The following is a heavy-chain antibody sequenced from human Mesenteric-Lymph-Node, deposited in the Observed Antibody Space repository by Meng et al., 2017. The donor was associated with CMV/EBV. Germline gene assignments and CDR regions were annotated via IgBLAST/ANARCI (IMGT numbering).Heavy chain of an antibody. J-gene: IGHJ4*02. Sequence: SLRLSCAAPGFTFSGYYIHWVRQAPGKGLVWVSHISPDATYTNYADSVKGRFTVSRDNAKNTAYLQMNSVRAEDTGVYYCIRRLADWGQGTPVTVSS. CDR3: IRRLAD. CDR1: GFTFSGYY. V-gene: IGHV3-74*01. CDR2: ISPDATYT.